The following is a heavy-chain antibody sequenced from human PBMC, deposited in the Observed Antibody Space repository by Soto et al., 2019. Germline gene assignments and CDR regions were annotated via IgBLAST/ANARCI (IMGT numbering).Heavy chain of an antibody. CDR2: INHSGST. CDR1: GGSFSGHY. V-gene: IGHV4-34*01. Sequence: SETLSLTGAVYGGSFSGHYWSWIRQSPGKGLEWIGEINHSGSTNQNPSLKSRVTISVDTSKNQFSLKLKSVTAADTAVYYCARGITMILVVQGDAPDKYYFDSWGQGTQVTVSS. J-gene: IGHJ4*02. CDR3: ARGITMILVVQGDAPDKYYFDS. D-gene: IGHD3-22*01.